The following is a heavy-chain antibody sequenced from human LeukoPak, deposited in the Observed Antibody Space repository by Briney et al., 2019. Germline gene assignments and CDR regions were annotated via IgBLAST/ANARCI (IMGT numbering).Heavy chain of an antibody. CDR1: GFTFSSYA. CDR3: AKTTHDSSGYYYFGY. Sequence: PGGSLRLSCAASGFTFSSYAMSWVRQAPGKGLEWVSAISGSGGSTYYADSVKGRFTISRDNSKNTLYLQVNSLRAEDTAVYYCAKTTHDSSGYYYFGYWGQGTLVTVSS. CDR2: ISGSGGST. J-gene: IGHJ4*02. D-gene: IGHD3-22*01. V-gene: IGHV3-23*01.